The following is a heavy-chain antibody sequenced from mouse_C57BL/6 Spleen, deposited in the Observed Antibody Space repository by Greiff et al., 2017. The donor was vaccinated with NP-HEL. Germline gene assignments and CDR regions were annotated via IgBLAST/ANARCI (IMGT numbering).Heavy chain of an antibody. CDR1: GYSITSGYY. D-gene: IGHD2-5*01. J-gene: IGHJ3*01. Sequence: EVKLEESGPGLVKPSQSLSLTCSVTGYSITSGYYWNWIRQFPGNKLEWMGYISYDGSNNYNPSLKNRISITRDTSKNQFFLKLNSVTTEDTATYYCARDGSNYVFAYWGQGTLVTVSA. CDR2: ISYDGSN. CDR3: ARDGSNYVFAY. V-gene: IGHV3-6*01.